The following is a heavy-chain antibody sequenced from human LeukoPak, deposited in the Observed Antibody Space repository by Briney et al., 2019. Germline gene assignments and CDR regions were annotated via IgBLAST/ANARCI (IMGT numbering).Heavy chain of an antibody. Sequence: GGSLRLSCAASGFTFSSYGVHWVRQAPGKGLGWVAFIRYDGSNKYYADSVKGRFTISRDNSKNTLYLQMNSLRAEDTAVYYCAKANIVVVPAAKALAEYFQHWGQGTLVTVSS. CDR1: GFTFSSYG. V-gene: IGHV3-30*02. D-gene: IGHD2-2*01. CDR2: IRYDGSNK. J-gene: IGHJ1*01. CDR3: AKANIVVVPAAKALAEYFQH.